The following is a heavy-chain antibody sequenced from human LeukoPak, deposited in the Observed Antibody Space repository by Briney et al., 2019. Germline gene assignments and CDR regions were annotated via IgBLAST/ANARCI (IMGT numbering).Heavy chain of an antibody. Sequence: GGSLRLSCAASGFTFSSYSMNWVRQAPGKGLEWVSSISSSSSYIYYADSVKGRFTISRDNAKNSLYLQMNSLRAEDTAVYYCARDYGSGKIGYYCGMDVWGKGTTVTVSS. CDR3: ARDYGSGKIGYYCGMDV. CDR1: GFTFSSYS. J-gene: IGHJ6*04. D-gene: IGHD3-10*01. V-gene: IGHV3-21*01. CDR2: ISSSSSYI.